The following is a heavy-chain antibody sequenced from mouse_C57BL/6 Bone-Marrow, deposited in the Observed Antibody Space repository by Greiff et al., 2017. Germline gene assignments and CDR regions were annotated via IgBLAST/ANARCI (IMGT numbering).Heavy chain of an antibody. CDR1: GYTFTSYW. V-gene: IGHV1-50*01. Sequence: QVQLQQPGAELVKPGASVKLSCKASGYTFTSYWMQWVKQRPGQGLEWIGEIDPSDIYTNYNPKFKGKATLTVDTSSSTAYMQLSSLTSEDSAVYYCARGYYYGSSHYAMDYWGQGTSVTVSS. J-gene: IGHJ4*01. CDR2: IDPSDIYT. CDR3: ARGYYYGSSHYAMDY. D-gene: IGHD1-1*01.